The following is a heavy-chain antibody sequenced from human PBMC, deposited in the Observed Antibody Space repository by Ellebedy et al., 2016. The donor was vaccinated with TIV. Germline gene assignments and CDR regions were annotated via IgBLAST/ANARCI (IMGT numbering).Heavy chain of an antibody. Sequence: SETLSLTCTVSGASISGSSYYWGWIRQPPGKGLEWIGTIYYSGSTNYNSSLKSRVTISVDTSKNQFSLKLNSVTAADTAMYYCARDGSGQSSSWYRWFDPWGQGTLVTVSS. CDR3: ARDGSGQSSSWYRWFDP. CDR1: GASISGSSYY. J-gene: IGHJ5*02. D-gene: IGHD6-13*01. CDR2: IYYSGST. V-gene: IGHV4-39*07.